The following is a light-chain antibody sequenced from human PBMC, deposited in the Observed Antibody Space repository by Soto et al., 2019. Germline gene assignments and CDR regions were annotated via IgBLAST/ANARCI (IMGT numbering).Light chain of an antibody. Sequence: DLVMTQSPRSLSVTPGEPASISCRSSHSLLQSDGYYHLDWYLKKPGQSPQLLIYLGSSRASGVPDRFSGSGSGTDFTLKISRVEAEDVGVYYCMQALQYTFGQGTKLEIQ. J-gene: IGKJ2*01. V-gene: IGKV2-28*01. CDR1: HSLLQSDGYYH. CDR2: LGS. CDR3: MQALQYT.